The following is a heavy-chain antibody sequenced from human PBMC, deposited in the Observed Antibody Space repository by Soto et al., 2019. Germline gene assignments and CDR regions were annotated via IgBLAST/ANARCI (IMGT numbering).Heavy chain of an antibody. CDR2: ISGSGGST. CDR3: AKPTVDGFWSGYYID. CDR1: GFTFSSYA. V-gene: IGHV3-23*01. J-gene: IGHJ4*02. D-gene: IGHD3-3*01. Sequence: EVQLLESGGGLVQPGGSLRLSCAASGFTFSSYAMSWVRQAPGKGLEWVSVISGSGGSTYYADSVKGRFTIPRDNSKNTLYLQMNSLRGEDTAVYYCAKPTVDGFWSGYYIDWGQGTLVTVSS.